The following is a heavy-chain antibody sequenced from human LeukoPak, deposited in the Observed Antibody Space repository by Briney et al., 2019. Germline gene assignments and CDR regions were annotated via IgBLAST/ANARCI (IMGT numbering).Heavy chain of an antibody. D-gene: IGHD2-2*01. CDR1: GFTFSSYA. CDR3: ARSRGTVPAAPYWFDP. V-gene: IGHV3-64*01. J-gene: IGHJ5*02. CDR2: ISSNGGST. Sequence: PGGSLRLSCAASGFTFSSYAMHWVRQAPGKGLEYVSAISSNGGSTYYANSVKGRFTISRDNSKNTLYLQMGSLRAEDMAVYYCARSRGTVPAAPYWFDPWGQGTLVTVSS.